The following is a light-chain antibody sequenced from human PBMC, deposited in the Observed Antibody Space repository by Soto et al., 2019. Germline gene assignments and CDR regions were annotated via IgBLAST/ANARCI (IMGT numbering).Light chain of an antibody. V-gene: IGKV1-33*01. Sequence: DIQMTQSPSSLSASVGDRVTIACQASQGIGNSLSWYQQKPGKAPKLLIYDASILETGVPSRFSGSGSGTDFTFTISSLQPEDIATYYCQHYHNLPLFTFGPGTKVDFK. J-gene: IGKJ3*01. CDR2: DAS. CDR1: QGIGNS. CDR3: QHYHNLPLFT.